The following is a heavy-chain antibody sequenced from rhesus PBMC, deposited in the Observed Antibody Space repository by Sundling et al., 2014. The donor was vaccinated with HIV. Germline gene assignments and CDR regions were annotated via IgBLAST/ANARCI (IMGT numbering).Heavy chain of an antibody. V-gene: IGHV4-93*02. CDR1: GGSISSSNW. CDR2: IYGSVGST. J-gene: IGHJ4*01. CDR3: ARGGYFDY. Sequence: QVQLQESGPAVVKPSETLSLTCAVSGGSISSSNWWTWIRQSPGKGLEWIGNIYGSVGSTEYNPSLKSRLTISIDTSKNHFSLRLTSVTAADTAVYYCARGGYFDYWGQGVLVTVSS.